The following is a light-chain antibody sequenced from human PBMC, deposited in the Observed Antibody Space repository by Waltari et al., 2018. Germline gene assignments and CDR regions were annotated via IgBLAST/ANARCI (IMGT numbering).Light chain of an antibody. V-gene: IGKV3-15*01. CDR2: DAS. Sequence: EIVMTQSPATLSVSPGERATLSCNASQDVSINLAWYQQKPGQAPRLLIYDASTRATGVPARFSGSGSGTEFTLTISSLQSEDFAVYFWQRYNNWVTFGGGTKVQIK. CDR3: QRYNNWVT. CDR1: QDVSIN. J-gene: IGKJ4*01.